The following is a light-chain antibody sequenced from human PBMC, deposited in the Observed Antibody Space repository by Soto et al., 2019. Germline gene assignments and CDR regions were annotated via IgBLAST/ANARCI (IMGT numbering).Light chain of an antibody. CDR3: QHYGGSVLT. CDR2: GAS. V-gene: IGKV3-20*01. J-gene: IGKJ4*01. CDR1: HDISSSY. Sequence: EIVLTQSPGALSLSPGERATLSCRTSHDISSSYLAWYQQKRGQAPRLLMYGASTMATGIPDRFSGSGSGTDFTLTISRLEPEDFAVYYCQHYGGSVLTFGGGTKVEIK.